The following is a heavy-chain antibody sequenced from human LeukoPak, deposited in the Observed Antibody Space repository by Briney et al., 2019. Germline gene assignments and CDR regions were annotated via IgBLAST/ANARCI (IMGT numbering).Heavy chain of an antibody. V-gene: IGHV3-23*01. CDR3: AKDIVATGYYYYYGMDV. Sequence: TGGSLRLSCAASGFTFSSYAMSWVRQAPGKGLEWVSAISGSGGSTYYADSVKGRFTISRDNSKNTLYLQMNSLRAEDTAVYYCAKDIVATGYYYYYGMDVWGQGTTVTVSS. CDR1: GFTFSSYA. D-gene: IGHD5-12*01. CDR2: ISGSGGST. J-gene: IGHJ6*02.